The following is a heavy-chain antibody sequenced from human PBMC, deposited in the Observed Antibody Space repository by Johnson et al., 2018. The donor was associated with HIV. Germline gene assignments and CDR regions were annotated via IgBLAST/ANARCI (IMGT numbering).Heavy chain of an antibody. CDR1: GFNFSDYY. CDR3: ARTQRVTMIVVSLGAFDI. J-gene: IGHJ3*02. D-gene: IGHD3-22*01. Sequence: QVQLVESGGGLVKPGGSLRLSCAASGFNFSDYYMSWIRQAPGKGLEWISYISNSGSTIYYVDSVKGRFTISRDNAKNSRYLQMNSLRAEDTAVYYCARTQRVTMIVVSLGAFDIWGQGTMVTVSS. CDR2: ISNSGSTI. V-gene: IGHV3-11*04.